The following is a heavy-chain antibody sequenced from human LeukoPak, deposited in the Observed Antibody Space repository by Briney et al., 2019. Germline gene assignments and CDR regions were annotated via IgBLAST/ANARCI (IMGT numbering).Heavy chain of an antibody. CDR3: ARDEYYDFWSGYYEEWFDT. CDR2: ISAYNGNT. CDR1: GYTFTNYG. D-gene: IGHD3-3*01. J-gene: IGHJ5*02. Sequence: HEASVKVSCKASGYTFTNYGISWVRQAPGQGLEWMGWISAYNGNTNYAQKLQGRVTMTTDTSTSTAYMELRSLRSDDTAVYYCARDEYYDFWSGYYEEWFDTWGQGTLVTVSS. V-gene: IGHV1-18*01.